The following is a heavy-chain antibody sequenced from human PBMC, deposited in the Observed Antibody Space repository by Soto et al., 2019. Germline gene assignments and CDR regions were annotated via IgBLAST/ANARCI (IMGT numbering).Heavy chain of an antibody. Sequence: GGSLRLSCAACGFPFSSYSMSWVRQTPEKGRECVAAISGGGADRYYADFVKGRLTFSRDSSRNPIYLQMNSXRSEDTAMYYCARSLFMVAADKEPCDHWGQGT. V-gene: IGHV3-23*01. CDR3: ARSLFMVAADKEPCDH. D-gene: IGHD2-15*01. CDR2: ISGGGADR. J-gene: IGHJ4*02. CDR1: GFPFSSYS.